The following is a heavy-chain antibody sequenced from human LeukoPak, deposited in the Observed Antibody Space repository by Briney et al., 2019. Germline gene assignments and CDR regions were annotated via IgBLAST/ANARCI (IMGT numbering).Heavy chain of an antibody. Sequence: SGTLSLTCAVSGGSISSSNWWSWVRQPPGKGLEWIGEIYHSGSTNYNPSLKSRVTISVDKSKNKFSLKLSSVTAADTAVYYCARRNYYGSGSYYLDYWGQGTLVTVSS. D-gene: IGHD3-10*01. V-gene: IGHV4-4*02. CDR2: IYHSGST. CDR3: ARRNYYGSGSYYLDY. J-gene: IGHJ4*02. CDR1: GGSISSSNW.